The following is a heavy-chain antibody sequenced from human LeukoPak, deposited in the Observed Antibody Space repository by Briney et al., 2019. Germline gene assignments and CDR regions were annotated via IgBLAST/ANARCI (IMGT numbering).Heavy chain of an antibody. CDR1: GFTFSSYG. D-gene: IGHD6-13*01. Sequence: ERSLRLSCAASGFTFSSYGMHWVRQAPGKGLEWVAVISYDGSNKYYADSVKGRFTISRDNSKNTLYLQMNSLRAEDTAVYYCAKEKQQLVPYYYYGMDVWGQGTTVTVSS. CDR2: ISYDGSNK. J-gene: IGHJ6*02. V-gene: IGHV3-30*18. CDR3: AKEKQQLVPYYYYGMDV.